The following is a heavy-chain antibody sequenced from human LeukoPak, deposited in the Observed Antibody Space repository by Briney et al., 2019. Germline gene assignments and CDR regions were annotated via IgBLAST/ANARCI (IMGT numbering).Heavy chain of an antibody. CDR1: GYTLTELS. J-gene: IGHJ4*02. D-gene: IGHD4-17*01. Sequence: GASVKVSCNVSGYTLTELSMHWVRQAPGKGLEWMGGFDPEDGETIYAQKFQGWVTMTEDTSTDTAYMELSSLRSEDTAVYYCATLHRDGDYVFFDYWGQGTLVTVSS. CDR3: ATLHRDGDYVFFDY. CDR2: FDPEDGET. V-gene: IGHV1-24*01.